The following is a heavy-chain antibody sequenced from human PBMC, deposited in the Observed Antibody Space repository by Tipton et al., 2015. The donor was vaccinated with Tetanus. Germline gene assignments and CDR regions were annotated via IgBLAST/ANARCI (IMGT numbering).Heavy chain of an antibody. J-gene: IGHJ2*01. D-gene: IGHD4/OR15-4a*01. CDR1: GDSVNNGGYY. CDR3: ARGVQLAHWYFDI. V-gene: IGHV4-31*03. CDR2: LYNSGRT. Sequence: TLSLICTVSGDSVNNGGYYWGWIRQFPGKGLEWIGYLYNSGRTNYNPSLKTRLTMSVDTSKNQFSLKLTSVTAADTALYYCARGVQLAHWYFDIWGRGTLVSVSS.